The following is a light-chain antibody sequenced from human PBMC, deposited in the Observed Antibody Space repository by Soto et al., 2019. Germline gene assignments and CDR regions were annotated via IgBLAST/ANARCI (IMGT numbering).Light chain of an antibody. V-gene: IGKV3-20*01. Sequence: EIVLTQSPGTLSFSPGERATLSCRASQSISSSYLAWYQQKPGQAPRLLVSVASSRATGTPDRFSGSGSGTDFTLTISRREPADFAVYYCQRYGSSLFTFGPGTNVDIK. J-gene: IGKJ3*01. CDR3: QRYGSSLFT. CDR2: VAS. CDR1: QSISSSY.